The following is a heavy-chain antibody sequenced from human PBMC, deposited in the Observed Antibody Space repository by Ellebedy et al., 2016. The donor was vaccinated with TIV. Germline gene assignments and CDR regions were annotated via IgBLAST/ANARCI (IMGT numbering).Heavy chain of an antibody. V-gene: IGHV3-30*19. CDR2: ISYDGSHK. CDR1: GFTFSSFG. D-gene: IGHD6-13*01. Sequence: GESLKISXAASGFTFSSFGMHWVRQAPGKGLEWVAVISYDGSHKNYADSVKGRFTISRDNSENTLHLQMNSLRADDTAVYYCASSWYTFYYHYMDVWGKGTTVTVSS. J-gene: IGHJ6*03. CDR3: ASSWYTFYYHYMDV.